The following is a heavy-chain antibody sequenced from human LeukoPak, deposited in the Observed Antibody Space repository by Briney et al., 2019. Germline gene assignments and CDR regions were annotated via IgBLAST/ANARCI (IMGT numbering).Heavy chain of an antibody. CDR2: INPNSGGT. Sequence: ASVKVSCKASGYTFTGYYMHWVRQAPGQGLEWMGWINPNSGGTNYAQKFQGRVTMTRDTSISTAYMKLSRLRSDDTAVYYCARGEHIVVVTASFYMDVWGKGTTVTVSS. CDR1: GYTFTGYY. CDR3: ARGEHIVVVTASFYMDV. J-gene: IGHJ6*03. D-gene: IGHD2-21*02. V-gene: IGHV1-2*02.